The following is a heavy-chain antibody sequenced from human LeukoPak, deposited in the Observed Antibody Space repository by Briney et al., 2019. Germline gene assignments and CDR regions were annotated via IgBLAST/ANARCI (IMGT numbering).Heavy chain of an antibody. CDR2: ISGSGGST. Sequence: GGSLRLSCAASGFTFSSYAMSWVRQAPGKGLEWVSAISGSGGSTYYADSVKGRFTISRDNSKNTLHLQMNSLRAEDTAVYYCAKSKPTDYYDSSGPGPFDYWGQGTLVTVSS. CDR3: AKSKPTDYYDSSGPGPFDY. J-gene: IGHJ4*02. CDR1: GFTFSSYA. V-gene: IGHV3-23*01. D-gene: IGHD3-22*01.